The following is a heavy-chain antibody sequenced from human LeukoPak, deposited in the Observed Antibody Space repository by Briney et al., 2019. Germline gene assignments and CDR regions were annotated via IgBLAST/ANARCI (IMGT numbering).Heavy chain of an antibody. J-gene: IGHJ4*02. Sequence: SETLSLTCTVSGGSISSSSYYWGWIRQPPGKGLEWIGSIYYSGSTYYNPSLKSRVTISVGTSKNQFSLKLSSVTAADTAVYYCAVTSGSYWAIGYWGQGTLVTVSS. CDR1: GGSISSSSYY. CDR2: IYYSGST. V-gene: IGHV4-39*01. D-gene: IGHD1-26*01. CDR3: AVTSGSYWAIGY.